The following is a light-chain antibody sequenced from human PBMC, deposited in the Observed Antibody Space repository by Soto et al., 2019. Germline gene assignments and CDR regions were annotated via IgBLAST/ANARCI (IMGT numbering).Light chain of an antibody. Sequence: SYELTQAPSVSAAPGQAARITCEGNNIGSKSVHWYQQKPGQAPVLVVYGDTDRPSGIPERISGSNSGNTATLTISRVEAGDEADYYCQVWDRSSDHYVFGTGTKVTVL. CDR2: GDT. J-gene: IGLJ1*01. CDR1: NIGSKS. V-gene: IGLV3-21*02. CDR3: QVWDRSSDHYV.